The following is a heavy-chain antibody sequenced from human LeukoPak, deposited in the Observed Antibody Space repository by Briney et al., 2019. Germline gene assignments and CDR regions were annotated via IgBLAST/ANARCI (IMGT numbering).Heavy chain of an antibody. J-gene: IGHJ4*02. Sequence: GGSLRLSCAASGFTFSSYEMNWVRQAPGKGLEWVSYISSSSSTIYYADSAKGRFTICRDNAKNSLYLQMNSLRAEDTAVYYCATENYYDSSASDYWGQGTLVTVSS. CDR1: GFTFSSYE. D-gene: IGHD3-22*01. CDR2: ISSSSSTI. V-gene: IGHV3-48*01. CDR3: ATENYYDSSASDY.